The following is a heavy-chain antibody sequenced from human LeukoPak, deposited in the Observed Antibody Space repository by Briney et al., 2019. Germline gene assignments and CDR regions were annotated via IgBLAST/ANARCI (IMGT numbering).Heavy chain of an antibody. CDR1: GYTFTSYG. V-gene: IGHV1-18*01. D-gene: IGHD3/OR15-3a*01. Sequence: ASVKVSCKASGYTFTSYGISWVRQAPGQGLDWLGWISAYNGNTNYAQKLQGRVTMTTDTSTSTAYMELRSLRSDDTAVYYCARAIGTGIAVDYWGQGTLVTVSS. J-gene: IGHJ4*02. CDR2: ISAYNGNT. CDR3: ARAIGTGIAVDY.